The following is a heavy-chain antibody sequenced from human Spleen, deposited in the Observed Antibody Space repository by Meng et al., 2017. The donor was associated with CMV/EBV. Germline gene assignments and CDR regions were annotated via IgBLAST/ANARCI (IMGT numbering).Heavy chain of an antibody. V-gene: IGHV3-15*01. CDR3: TTDRFI. CDR2: IKSKTDGGTI. Sequence: EVQLGEFGGGLVKPGGSLRLSCAASGLTLTNAWMSWVRQAPGKGLEWVGRIKSKTDGGTIDYAAPVKGRVSISRDESKNMLYLQINSLKIEDTAVYYCTTDRFIWGQGTLVTVSS. CDR1: GLTLTNAW. J-gene: IGHJ4*02.